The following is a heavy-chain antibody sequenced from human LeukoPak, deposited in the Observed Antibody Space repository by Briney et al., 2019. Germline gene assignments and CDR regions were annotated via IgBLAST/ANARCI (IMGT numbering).Heavy chain of an antibody. Sequence: ASVKVSCKASGYTFTSYYMHWVRQAPGQGLEWMGIINPSGGSTSYAQKFQGRVTMTRDTSTSTVYMELSSLRSEDTAVYHCARPGVDTAWGGYYFDYWGQGTLVTVSS. CDR2: INPSGGST. V-gene: IGHV1-46*01. CDR1: GYTFTSYY. CDR3: ARPGVDTAWGGYYFDY. J-gene: IGHJ4*02. D-gene: IGHD5-18*01.